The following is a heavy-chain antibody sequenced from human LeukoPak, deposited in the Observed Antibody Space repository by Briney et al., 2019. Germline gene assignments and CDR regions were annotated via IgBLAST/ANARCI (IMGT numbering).Heavy chain of an antibody. J-gene: IGHJ4*02. CDR1: GGSISSGDYY. CDR3: ARDEGGVVVDY. CDR2: IYYSGST. V-gene: IGHV4-30-4*01. D-gene: IGHD3-16*01. Sequence: PSETLSLTCTVSGGSISSGDYYWSWIRQPPGKGLEWIGYIYYSGSTYYNPSLKSRVTISVDTSKNQFSLKLSSVTAADTAVYYCARDEGGVVVDYWGQGTLVTVSS.